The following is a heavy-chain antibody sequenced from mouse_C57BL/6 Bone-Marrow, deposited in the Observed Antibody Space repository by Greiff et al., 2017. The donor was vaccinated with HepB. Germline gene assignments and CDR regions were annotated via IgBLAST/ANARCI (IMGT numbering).Heavy chain of an antibody. D-gene: IGHD1-1*01. CDR3: AREDYYYGSPWFAY. Sequence: SGPVLVKPGASVKMSCKASGYTFTDYYMNWVKQSHGKSLEWIGVINPYNGGTSYNQKFKGKATLTVDKSSSTAYMELNSLTSEDSAVYYCAREDYYYGSPWFAYWGQGTLVTVSA. CDR2: INPYNGGT. J-gene: IGHJ3*01. CDR1: GYTFTDYY. V-gene: IGHV1-19*01.